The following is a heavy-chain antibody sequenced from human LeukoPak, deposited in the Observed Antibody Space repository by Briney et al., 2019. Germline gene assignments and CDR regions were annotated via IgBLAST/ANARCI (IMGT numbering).Heavy chain of an antibody. Sequence: SETLSLTCSVSGASISGYYYNWIRQPPGKGLEWIGYVYYSGITNFNPSLKSRVTMSVDTPKNQFSLKVSSVTAADMAVYYCARVLLSSGSSTWGQGTLVTVSS. CDR1: GASISGYY. J-gene: IGHJ5*02. V-gene: IGHV4-59*01. D-gene: IGHD3-22*01. CDR3: ARVLLSSGSST. CDR2: VYYSGIT.